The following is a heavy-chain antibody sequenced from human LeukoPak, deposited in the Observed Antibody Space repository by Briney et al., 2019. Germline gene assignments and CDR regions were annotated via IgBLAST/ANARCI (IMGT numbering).Heavy chain of an antibody. CDR1: GFTFDDYG. D-gene: IGHD4-23*01. V-gene: IGHV3-23*01. Sequence: PGGSLRLSCAASGFTFDDYGMSWVRRAPGKGLEWVSAISGSGGSTYYADSVKGRFTISRDSSKNTLYLQMNSLRAEDTAVYYCAKVNGYGGNARNYYYYGMDVWGQGTTVTVSS. CDR2: ISGSGGST. CDR3: AKVNGYGGNARNYYYYGMDV. J-gene: IGHJ6*02.